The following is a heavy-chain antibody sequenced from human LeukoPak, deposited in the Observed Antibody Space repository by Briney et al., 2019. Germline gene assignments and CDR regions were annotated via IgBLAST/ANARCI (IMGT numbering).Heavy chain of an antibody. J-gene: IGHJ5*02. CDR2: IYYSGST. D-gene: IGHD3-3*01. V-gene: IGHV4-59*01. CDR1: GGSISSYY. CDR3: ARTHYDFWSGDRRRGNNWFDP. Sequence: SETLSLTCTVSGGSISSYYWSWIRQPPGKGLEWIGYIYYSGSTNYNPSLKSRVTISVDTSKNQFSLKLSSVTAADTAVYYCARTHYDFWSGDRRRGNNWFDPWGQGTLVTVSS.